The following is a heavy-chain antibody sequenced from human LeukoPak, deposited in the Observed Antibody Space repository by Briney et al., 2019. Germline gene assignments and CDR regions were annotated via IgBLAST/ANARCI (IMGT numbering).Heavy chain of an antibody. J-gene: IGHJ5*02. CDR1: GYSISSGYY. V-gene: IGHV4-38-2*01. CDR2: VYHSGST. Sequence: PSETLFLTCAVSGYSISSGYYWGWIRQPPGKGLEWIGSVYHSGSTYYNPSLKSRVTISVDTSKNQFSLKLSSVTAADTAVYYCARHGNYYDTSQSDPWGQGTLVTVPS. D-gene: IGHD3-22*01. CDR3: ARHGNYYDTSQSDP.